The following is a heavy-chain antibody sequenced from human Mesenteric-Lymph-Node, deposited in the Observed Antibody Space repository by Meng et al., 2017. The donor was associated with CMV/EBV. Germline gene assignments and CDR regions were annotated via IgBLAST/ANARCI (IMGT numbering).Heavy chain of an antibody. CDR3: AKEISGMDV. J-gene: IGHJ6*02. CDR2: IRFDGINR. V-gene: IGHV3-30*02. CDR1: GFTFRDYL. Sequence: GGSLRLSCAASGFTFRDYLMHWVRQAPGKGLEWVACIRFDGINRYYADSVKGRFTISRDNYNNTLYLQMNSLRPEDTAVYYCAKEISGMDVWGQGTTVTVSS.